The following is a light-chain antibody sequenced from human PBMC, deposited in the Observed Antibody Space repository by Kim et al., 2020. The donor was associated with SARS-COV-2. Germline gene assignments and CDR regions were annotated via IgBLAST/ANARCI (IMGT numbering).Light chain of an antibody. CDR2: GKN. J-gene: IGLJ3*02. CDR1: SLRSSY. V-gene: IGLV3-19*01. Sequence: SSELTQDPAVSVALGQTVRITCQGDSLRSSYASWYQQKPGQAPVLVIYGKNNRPSGIPDRFSGSSSGNTASLTITGAQAEDEADYYCNSRDSSAYHLVFGGGTQLTVL. CDR3: NSRDSSAYHLV.